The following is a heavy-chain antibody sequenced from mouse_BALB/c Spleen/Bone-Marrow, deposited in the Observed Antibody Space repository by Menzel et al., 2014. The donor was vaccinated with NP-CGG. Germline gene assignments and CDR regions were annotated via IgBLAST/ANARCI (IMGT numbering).Heavy chain of an antibody. J-gene: IGHJ2*01. CDR3: TRSTATFDY. D-gene: IGHD1-2*01. CDR1: GYAFSAYW. Sequence: QVQLQQSGAELVRPGSSVKISCKASGYAFSAYWMNWVKQRPGQGLEWIGQIYPGDGDTNYNGKFKGKATLTADKSSSTAYMQLNSLTSEDSAVYFCTRSTATFDYWGQGTTLTVSS. V-gene: IGHV1-80*01. CDR2: IYPGDGDT.